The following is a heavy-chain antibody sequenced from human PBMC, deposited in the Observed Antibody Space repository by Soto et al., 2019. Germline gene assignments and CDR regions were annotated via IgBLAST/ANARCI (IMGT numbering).Heavy chain of an antibody. D-gene: IGHD6-19*01. J-gene: IGHJ4*02. V-gene: IGHV3-23*01. CDR3: AKDHGYASGWHTPYYFVS. CDR1: GFTFSSYA. Sequence: EVQLLESGGSLKQPGGSLSLSCAASGFTFSSYAMSWVRQAPGKGLEWVSFISAGGDSTYYADSVKGRFTITRDNSKNTLYLQMNSLRAADTAVYYCAKDHGYASGWHTPYYFVSWGQGALVTVSS. CDR2: ISAGGDST.